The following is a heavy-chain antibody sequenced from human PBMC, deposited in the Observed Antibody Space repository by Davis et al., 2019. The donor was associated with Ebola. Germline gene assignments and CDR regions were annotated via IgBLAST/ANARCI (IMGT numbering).Heavy chain of an antibody. Sequence: MPSETLSLTCAVYGGSFTGYYWSCIRQPPGNGLEWIGEIKHSGSTNYNPSFKRQVTIPVDTSKNQFSLKLSSVTAADTAVYYCARDRGCGDAFDIWGQGTVVTVSS. D-gene: IGHD1-14*01. V-gene: IGHV4-34*01. CDR1: GGSFTGYY. CDR3: ARDRGCGDAFDI. CDR2: IKHSGST. J-gene: IGHJ3*02.